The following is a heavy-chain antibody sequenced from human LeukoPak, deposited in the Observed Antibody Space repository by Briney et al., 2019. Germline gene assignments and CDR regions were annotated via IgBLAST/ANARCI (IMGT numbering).Heavy chain of an antibody. CDR2: ISYDGSNK. CDR1: GFTFSSYA. CDR3: ARDHREYSGY. J-gene: IGHJ4*02. V-gene: IGHV3-30*09. Sequence: GRSLRLSCAASGFTFSSYAMHWVRQAPGKGLEWVAVISYDGSNKYYADSVKGRFAISRDNSKNTLYLQMNSLRAEDTAVYYCARDHREYSGYWGQGTLVTVSS. D-gene: IGHD5-12*01.